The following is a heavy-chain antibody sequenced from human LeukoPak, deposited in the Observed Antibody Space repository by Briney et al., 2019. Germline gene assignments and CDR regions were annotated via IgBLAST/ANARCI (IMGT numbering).Heavy chain of an antibody. CDR2: ISAHNGNT. Sequence: ASVKVSCKASGYTFISYGITWVRQAPGQGLEGMGWISAHNGNTNYAQTLQGRVTMTTDTSTSTAYMELRSLRSDDTAVYYCARGHSAIFGVVTSDYWGQGTLVTVSS. J-gene: IGHJ4*02. D-gene: IGHD3-3*01. V-gene: IGHV1-18*01. CDR3: ARGHSAIFGVVTSDY. CDR1: GYTFISYG.